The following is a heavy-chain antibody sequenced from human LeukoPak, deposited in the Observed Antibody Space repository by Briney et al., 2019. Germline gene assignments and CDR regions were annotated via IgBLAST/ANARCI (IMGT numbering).Heavy chain of an antibody. J-gene: IGHJ1*01. CDR2: MNPNSGNT. CDR3: ARALTVTLNAEYFQH. CDR1: GYTFTSYD. D-gene: IGHD3-22*01. V-gene: IGHV1-8*01. Sequence: ASVKVSCKASGYTFTSYDINWVRQATGQGLEWMGWMNPNSGNTGYAQKFQGRVTMTRNTSISTAYMELSSLRSEDTAVYYCARALTVTLNAEYFQHWGQGTLVTVSS.